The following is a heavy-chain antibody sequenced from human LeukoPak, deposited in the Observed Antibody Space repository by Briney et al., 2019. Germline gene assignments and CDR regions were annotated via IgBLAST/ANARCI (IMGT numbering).Heavy chain of an antibody. Sequence: PGGSLRLSCAASGFTFSSYGMHWVRQAPGKGLEWAAVISYDGSNKYYADSVKGRFTISRDNSKNTPYLQMNSLRAEDTAVYYCAKGGVAALFDYWGQGTLVTVSS. J-gene: IGHJ4*02. CDR1: GFTFSSYG. CDR2: ISYDGSNK. V-gene: IGHV3-30*18. D-gene: IGHD6-13*01. CDR3: AKGGVAALFDY.